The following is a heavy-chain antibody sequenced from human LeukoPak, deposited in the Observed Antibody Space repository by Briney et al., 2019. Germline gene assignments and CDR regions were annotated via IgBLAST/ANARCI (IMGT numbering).Heavy chain of an antibody. CDR2: IYPGDSDT. CDR3: ARMKEAFDI. J-gene: IGHJ3*02. Sequence: ASVKVSCKASGGTFSSYTISWVRQAPGQGLEWMGIIYPGDSDTRYSPSFQGQVTISADKSISTAYLQWSSLKASDTAMYYCARMKEAFDIWGQGTMVTVSS. V-gene: IGHV5-51*01. CDR1: GGTFSSYT.